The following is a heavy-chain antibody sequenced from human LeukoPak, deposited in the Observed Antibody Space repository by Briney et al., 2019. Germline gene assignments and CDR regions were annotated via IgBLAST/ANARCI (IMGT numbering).Heavy chain of an antibody. CDR2: INPTGVST. D-gene: IGHD2-21*02. CDR1: GYTFTSYY. J-gene: IGHJ4*02. CDR3: ARSSLAYCGGDCYGFDY. Sequence: GASVKVCCAASGYTFTSYYMLWVREAPGHGLEWMGIINPTGVSTSYEQKFQGRVTMTRDTSTSTVYMELSSLRSEDTAVYYCARSSLAYCGGDCYGFDYWGQGTLVTVSS. V-gene: IGHV1-46*01.